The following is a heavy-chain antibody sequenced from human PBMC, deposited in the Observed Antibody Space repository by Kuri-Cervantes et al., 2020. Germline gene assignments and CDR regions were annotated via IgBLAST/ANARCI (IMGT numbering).Heavy chain of an antibody. Sequence: GESLKISCAASGFTFSSYAMHWVRQAPGKGLEWVAVISYDGSNKYYADSVKGRFTISRDNSKNTLYLQMNSLRDEDTAVYHCARPLNRNGGSLNYWGQGTPVTVSS. V-gene: IGHV3-30-3*01. D-gene: IGHD1-26*01. CDR3: ARPLNRNGGSLNY. CDR2: ISYDGSNK. J-gene: IGHJ4*02. CDR1: GFTFSSYA.